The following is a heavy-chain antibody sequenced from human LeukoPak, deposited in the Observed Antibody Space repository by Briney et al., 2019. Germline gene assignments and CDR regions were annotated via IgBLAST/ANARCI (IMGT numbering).Heavy chain of an antibody. J-gene: IGHJ4*02. CDR3: ARGGGYASPIGY. CDR1: GGSISTYY. CDR2: IYHSGGT. V-gene: IGHV4-59*01. Sequence: SETLSLTCTLSGGSISTYYWSWIRQPPGKGLEWIGYIYHSGGTNYDPSLKSRVTISVDTSKNQFSLKLSSVTAADTAVYCCARGGGYASPIGYWGQGALVTVSS. D-gene: IGHD5-12*01.